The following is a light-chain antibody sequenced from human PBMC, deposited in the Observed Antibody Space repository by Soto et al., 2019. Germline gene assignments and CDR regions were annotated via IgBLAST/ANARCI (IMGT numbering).Light chain of an antibody. V-gene: IGKV1-39*01. J-gene: IGKJ2*01. CDR1: QTISSY. CDR2: AAS. Sequence: IQMTQSPSSLSASVGGRVTITCRASQTISSYLNWYQQTPGRAPALLISAASTLQSGVPSRFSGSGSGTDFSLTTSSLQPEDFATYYCQQTYSSPYTFGQGTKLEIK. CDR3: QQTYSSPYT.